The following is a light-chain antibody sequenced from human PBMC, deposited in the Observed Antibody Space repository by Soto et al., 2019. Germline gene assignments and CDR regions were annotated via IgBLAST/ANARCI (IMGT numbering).Light chain of an antibody. CDR1: SSNIESNT. CDR3: ATWDDSLNVV. V-gene: IGLV1-44*01. J-gene: IGLJ3*02. Sequence: QSVLTQPPSASGTPGQRVTISCSGSSSNIESNTVTWYQQLPGTAPKLVIYSNYDRPSGVPDRFSGSTSGTSASLVIRGLQSEDEADYYCATWDDSLNVVFGGGTKLTVL. CDR2: SNY.